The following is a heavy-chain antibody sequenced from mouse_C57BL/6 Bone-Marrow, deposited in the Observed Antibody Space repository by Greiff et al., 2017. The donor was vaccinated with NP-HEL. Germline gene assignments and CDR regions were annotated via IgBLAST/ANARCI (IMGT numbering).Heavy chain of an antibody. Sequence: VQLQQSGPELVKPGASVKISCKASGYTFTDFYMNWVKQSHGKSLEWIGDINPNNGGTSYNQKFKGKATLTVVKSSSTAYMELRSLTSEDSAVYYCAAGTDAMDYWGQGTSVTVSS. V-gene: IGHV1-26*01. J-gene: IGHJ4*01. D-gene: IGHD4-1*01. CDR3: AAGTDAMDY. CDR1: GYTFTDFY. CDR2: INPNNGGT.